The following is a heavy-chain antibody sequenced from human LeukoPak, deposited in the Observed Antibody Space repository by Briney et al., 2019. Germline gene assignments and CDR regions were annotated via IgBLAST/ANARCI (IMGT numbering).Heavy chain of an antibody. J-gene: IGHJ4*02. CDR2: IYYSGST. CDR3: ARVDYGDYRFDY. V-gene: IGHV4-59*01. Sequence: PSETLSLTCTVSGGSISSYYWSWIRQPPGKGLEWIGYIYYSGSTNYNPSLKSRVTISVDTSKNQFSLKLSSVTAADTAVYYCARVDYGDYRFDYWGQGTLVTVSS. CDR1: GGSISSYY. D-gene: IGHD4-17*01.